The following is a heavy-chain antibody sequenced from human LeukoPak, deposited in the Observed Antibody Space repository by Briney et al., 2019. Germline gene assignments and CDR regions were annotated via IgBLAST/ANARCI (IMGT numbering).Heavy chain of an antibody. J-gene: IGHJ4*02. CDR3: ARGSRRHYDGSGYYFGEFDY. Sequence: ASVKVSCKASGGTFSSYAISWVRQAPGQGLEWMGRIIPILGIANYAQKFQGRVTITADKSTSTAYMELSSLRSEDTAMYYCARGSRRHYDGSGYYFGEFDYWGQGILVTVSS. CDR1: GGTFSSYA. D-gene: IGHD3-22*01. V-gene: IGHV1-69*04. CDR2: IIPILGIA.